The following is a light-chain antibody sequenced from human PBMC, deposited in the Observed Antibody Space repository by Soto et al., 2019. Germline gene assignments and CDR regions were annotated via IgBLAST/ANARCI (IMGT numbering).Light chain of an antibody. V-gene: IGKV1-5*03. Sequence: DIQMTQSPSTLSASVRDRVTITCRASQTISSWLAWFQQRPGRAPKFLIYKASSLKSGVPLRFSGSGSGTQFTLTISSLQPDDFATYFCQQYNSYWTFGQGTKVDIK. CDR2: KAS. J-gene: IGKJ1*01. CDR3: QQYNSYWT. CDR1: QTISSW.